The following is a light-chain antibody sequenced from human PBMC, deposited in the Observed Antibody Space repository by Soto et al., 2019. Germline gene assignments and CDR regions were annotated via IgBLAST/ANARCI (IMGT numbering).Light chain of an antibody. CDR2: DAS. CDR1: QTIGSW. Sequence: DIQMTQSPSTFFSAVLDIVSVTCRASQTIGSWLAWYQQKPGRAPKLLIFDASSLESGVPSRFSGSGSGTEFTLTISSLQPDDFATYYCQQYNSYSGTFGQGTKVDI. CDR3: QQYNSYSGT. V-gene: IGKV1-5*01. J-gene: IGKJ1*01.